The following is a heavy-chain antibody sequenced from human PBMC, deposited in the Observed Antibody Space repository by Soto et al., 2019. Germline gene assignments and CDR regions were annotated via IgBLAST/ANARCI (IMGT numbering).Heavy chain of an antibody. J-gene: IGHJ4*02. CDR3: ARDHSSSWYLDY. Sequence: PGGSLRLSCAASGFTFSSYGMHWVRQAPGKGLEWVAVIWYDGSNKYYADSVKGRFTISRDNSKNTLYLQMNSLRAEDTAVYYCARDHSSSWYLDYWGQGTLVTVSS. D-gene: IGHD6-13*01. CDR1: GFTFSSYG. CDR2: IWYDGSNK. V-gene: IGHV3-33*01.